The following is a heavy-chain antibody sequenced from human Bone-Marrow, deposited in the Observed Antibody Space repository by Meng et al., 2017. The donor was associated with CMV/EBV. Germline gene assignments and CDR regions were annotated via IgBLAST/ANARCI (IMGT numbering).Heavy chain of an antibody. CDR1: GFTFSDHW. CDR3: ARHLHWTFDY. D-gene: IGHD1-1*01. Sequence: GESLKISCAVSGFTFSDHWMTWVRQAPGKGLEWVASIKLDGSETYYVDSVKGRFTISRDNAKNSQYLQMNSLRAEDTAVYYCARHLHWTFDYWGQGARVTVSS. J-gene: IGHJ4*02. CDR2: IKLDGSET. V-gene: IGHV3-7*01.